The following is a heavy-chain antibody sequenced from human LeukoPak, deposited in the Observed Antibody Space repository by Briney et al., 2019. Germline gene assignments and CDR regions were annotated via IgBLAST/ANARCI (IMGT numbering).Heavy chain of an antibody. CDR2: ISAYNGST. CDR1: GYTFTSNG. V-gene: IGHV1-18*01. CDR3: ASLKNSYDSSGYLVADAFDI. J-gene: IGHJ3*02. Sequence: ASVKVSCKASGYTFTSNGISWVRQAPGQGLEWMGWISAYNGSTNYEQKLQGRVTMTTDTSTSTAYMELRSLRSDDTAVYYCASLKNSYDSSGYLVADAFDIWGQGTMVTVSS. D-gene: IGHD3-22*01.